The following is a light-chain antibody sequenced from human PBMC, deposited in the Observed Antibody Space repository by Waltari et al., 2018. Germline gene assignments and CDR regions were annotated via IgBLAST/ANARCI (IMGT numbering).Light chain of an antibody. CDR1: QGISIW. J-gene: IGKJ4*01. Sequence: DLQMRQSPSSVSASVGEPVTITCRASQGISIWLAWYQQKPGRIPNLLIYAASSLESGVPSRFSGSGSGTDFTLTITNLQPEDFATYYCQQANSFPFTFGGGTKVEI. V-gene: IGKV1D-12*01. CDR2: AAS. CDR3: QQANSFPFT.